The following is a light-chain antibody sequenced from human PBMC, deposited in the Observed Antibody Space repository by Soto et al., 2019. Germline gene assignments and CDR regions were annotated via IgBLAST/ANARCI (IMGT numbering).Light chain of an antibody. V-gene: IGLV2-14*01. CDR2: DVS. J-gene: IGLJ2*01. CDR1: SSDVGGYNY. CDR3: GSYTSSSTPVV. Sequence: QSALTQPASVSGSPGQSITISCTGTSSDVGGYNYVSWYQQHPGKAPKLMIYDVSNRPSGVSNRFSGSKSGNTASLTISGLQAEDEADYYCGSYTSSSTPVVFGGGTKVTVL.